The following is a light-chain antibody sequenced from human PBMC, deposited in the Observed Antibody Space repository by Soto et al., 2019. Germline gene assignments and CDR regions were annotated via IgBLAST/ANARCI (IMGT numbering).Light chain of an antibody. Sequence: EIVMTQSPATLCVSPGERATLSCRASQSVGTNLAWYQQKPGQPPRLLIFAASTRATGIPARFSGGGSGSEFTLTISGLQSEDFAVYSCQQYNNWPLVTFGGGTKVEIK. CDR1: QSVGTN. CDR3: QQYNNWPLVT. V-gene: IGKV3-15*01. J-gene: IGKJ4*01. CDR2: AAS.